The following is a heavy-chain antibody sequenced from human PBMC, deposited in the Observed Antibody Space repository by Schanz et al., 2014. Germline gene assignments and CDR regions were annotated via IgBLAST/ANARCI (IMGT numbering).Heavy chain of an antibody. J-gene: IGHJ4*02. CDR2: IKSDGSST. D-gene: IGHD1-1*01. Sequence: EVHLVESGGGLVQPGGSLRLSCAASGFTFSSYALHWVRQAPGKGLVWVSRIKSDGSSTSYADSVKGRFTISRDNAKNTLYLEMNSLRAEDTALYYCARDRRNADLDYWGQGTLVTVSS. CDR1: GFTFSSYA. CDR3: ARDRRNADLDY. V-gene: IGHV3-74*01.